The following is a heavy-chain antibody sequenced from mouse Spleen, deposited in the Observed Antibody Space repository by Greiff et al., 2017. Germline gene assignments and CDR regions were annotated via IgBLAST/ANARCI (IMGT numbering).Heavy chain of an antibody. D-gene: IGHD4-1*01. CDR3: ARNWGDFDY. V-gene: IGHV1-7*01. J-gene: IGHJ2*01. CDR1: GYTFTSYW. Sequence: VQLQQSGAELAKPGASVKLSCTASGYTFTSYWMHWVKQRPGQGLEWIGYIYIGNGYTEYNETFKGKATLTSDTSSSTAYMQLSSLTSEDSAIYFCARNWGDFDYWGQGTTLTVSS. CDR2: IYIGNGYT.